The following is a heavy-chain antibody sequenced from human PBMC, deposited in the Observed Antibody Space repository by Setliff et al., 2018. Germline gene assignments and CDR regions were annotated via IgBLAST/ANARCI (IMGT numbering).Heavy chain of an antibody. CDR2: ISYSGRT. CDR3: ARVAYPNGGSCRYFDN. V-gene: IGHV4-31*11. CDR1: GGSISTDPYF. D-gene: IGHD2-15*01. Sequence: SETLSLTCAVSGGSISTDPYFWTWIRQHPVKGLEWIGYISYSGRTSYNPSLYSRITVPLDRSKNQFSLQLTSVTAADTAMYYCARVAYPNGGSCRYFDNWGQGTLVTVSS. J-gene: IGHJ4*02.